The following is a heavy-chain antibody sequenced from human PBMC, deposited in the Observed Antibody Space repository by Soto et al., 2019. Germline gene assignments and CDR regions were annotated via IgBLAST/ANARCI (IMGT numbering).Heavy chain of an antibody. Sequence: NPSETLSLTCAVYGGSFSGYYWSWIRQPPGKGLEWIGEINHSGSTNYNPSLKSRVTISVDTSKNQFSRKLSSVTAADTAVYYCATLRTYYYDSSGYYSYWGQGTLVTVSS. CDR2: INHSGST. J-gene: IGHJ4*02. CDR3: ATLRTYYYDSSGYYSY. V-gene: IGHV4-34*01. D-gene: IGHD3-22*01. CDR1: GGSFSGYY.